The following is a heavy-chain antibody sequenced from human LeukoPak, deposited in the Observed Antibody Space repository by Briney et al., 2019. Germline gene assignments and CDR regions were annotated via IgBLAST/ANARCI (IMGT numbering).Heavy chain of an antibody. CDR3: AAETTYYYDSSGYYFDY. D-gene: IGHD3-22*01. Sequence: SETLSLTCTVSGASMSDYYWSWIRQPPGKGLEWIGYIYYTGSTNYNPSLKSRVTISVDTSKNQFSLKLSSVTAADTAVYYCAAETTYYYDSSGYYFDYWGQGTLVTVSS. CDR2: IYYTGST. V-gene: IGHV4-59*12. CDR1: GASMSDYY. J-gene: IGHJ4*02.